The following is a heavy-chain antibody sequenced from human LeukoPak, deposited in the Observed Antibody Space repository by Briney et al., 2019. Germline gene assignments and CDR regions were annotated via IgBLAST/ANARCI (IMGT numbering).Heavy chain of an antibody. CDR1: GDSISSRTYY. D-gene: IGHD6-6*01. V-gene: IGHV4-31*03. CDR3: ARDVSSMFPNWFDP. J-gene: IGHJ5*02. CDR2: IWNSGST. Sequence: SETLSLTCSVSGDSISSRTYYWTWIRQHPEKGLEWIGYIWNSGSTNYNPALKSRVTISVDTSKNQFFPKLTSVTAADTAIYYCARDVSSMFPNWFDPWGQGILVIVSS.